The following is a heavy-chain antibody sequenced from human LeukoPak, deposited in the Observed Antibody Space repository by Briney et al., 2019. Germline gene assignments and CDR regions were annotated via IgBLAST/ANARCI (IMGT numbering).Heavy chain of an antibody. CDR1: GGSFSGYY. Sequence: SETLSLTCAVYGGSFSGYYWSWIRQPPGKGLEWIGEINHSGSTNYNPSLKSRVTISVDTSKNQFSLKLSSVTAADTAVYYCARGKTGYYYYYYYMDVWGKGTTDTVSS. D-gene: IGHD7-27*01. CDR2: INHSGST. V-gene: IGHV4-34*01. CDR3: ARGKTGYYYYYYYMDV. J-gene: IGHJ6*03.